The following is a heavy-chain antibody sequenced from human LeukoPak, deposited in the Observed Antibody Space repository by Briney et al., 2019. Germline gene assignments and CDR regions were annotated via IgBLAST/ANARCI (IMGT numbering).Heavy chain of an antibody. CDR1: GFTFGDYA. CDR3: ARVRLSGTPPFYDY. Sequence: GGSLRLSCTGSGFTFGDYAMSWVRQAPGKGLEWVGVITSKAYGGTIEYGPYVKGRFTISRDDSKSIAYLQMNSLKTEDTAVYYCARVRLSGTPPFYDYWGQGTLVTVSS. D-gene: IGHD1-26*01. J-gene: IGHJ4*02. CDR2: ITSKAYGGTI. V-gene: IGHV3-49*04.